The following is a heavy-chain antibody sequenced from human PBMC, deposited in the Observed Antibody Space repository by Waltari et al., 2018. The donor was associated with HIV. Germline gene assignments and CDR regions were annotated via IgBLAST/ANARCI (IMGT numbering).Heavy chain of an antibody. CDR2: IYYSGIT. CDR3: ARHPPGYYYYNGMDV. Sequence: QLQLQESGPGLVKPSETLSLTCTVSGDSISSRSYYWGWIRQPPGKGLEWIGSIYYSGITFYTPSLKLRVTRSVDTSKNQFSLKLSCVPAADTAVYYCARHPPGYYYYNGMDVWGQGTTVTVSS. V-gene: IGHV4-39*01. CDR1: GDSISSRSYY. D-gene: IGHD7-27*01. J-gene: IGHJ6*02.